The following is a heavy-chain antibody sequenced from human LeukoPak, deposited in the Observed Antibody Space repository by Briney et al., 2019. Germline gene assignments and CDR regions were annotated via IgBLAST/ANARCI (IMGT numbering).Heavy chain of an antibody. V-gene: IGHV4-39*07. CDR2: MFHSGDT. Sequence: TSETLSLTCTVSGGSIRSGSHYWAWIRQPPGKGLEWIGCMFHSGDTYHNPSLKSRVTISADTSKNQFSLKLTSVTAADTAVYYCAKVGAYGDYARHDYWGQGTLVTVSS. J-gene: IGHJ4*02. CDR3: AKVGAYGDYARHDY. D-gene: IGHD4-17*01. CDR1: GGSIRSGSHY.